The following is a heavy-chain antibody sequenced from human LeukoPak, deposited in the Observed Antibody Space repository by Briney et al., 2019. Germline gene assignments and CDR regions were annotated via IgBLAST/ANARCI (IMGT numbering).Heavy chain of an antibody. CDR2: MNPNSGNT. CDR1: GYTFTSYD. CDR3: ARGVDIVATDQY. V-gene: IGHV1-8*01. J-gene: IGHJ4*02. Sequence: ASVEVSCKASGYTFTSYDINWVRQATGQGLEWMGWMNPNSGNTGYAQKFQGRVTMTRNTSISTAYMELSSLRSEETAVYYCARGVDIVATDQYWGQGTLVTVSS. D-gene: IGHD5-12*01.